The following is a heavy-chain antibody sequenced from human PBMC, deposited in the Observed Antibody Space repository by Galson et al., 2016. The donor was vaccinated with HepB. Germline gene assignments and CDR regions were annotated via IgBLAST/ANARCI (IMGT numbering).Heavy chain of an antibody. Sequence: SLRLSCAASGFTFSNYAMSWVRQAPGKGLEWVSSISASGGSRYYADSVKGRFTISRDNSKNTLYVQMKSLRAEDTAVYYCAKEEPVGEFDYWGQGTLVTVPS. CDR1: GFTFSNYA. CDR2: ISASGGSR. J-gene: IGHJ4*02. D-gene: IGHD3-10*01. V-gene: IGHV3-23*01. CDR3: AKEEPVGEFDY.